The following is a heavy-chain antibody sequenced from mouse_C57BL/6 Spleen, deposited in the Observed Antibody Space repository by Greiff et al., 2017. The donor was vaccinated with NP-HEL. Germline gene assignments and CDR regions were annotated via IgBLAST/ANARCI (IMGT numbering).Heavy chain of an antibody. Sequence: ESGPGLVKPSQSLSLTCSVTGYSITSGYYWNWIRQFPGNKLEWMGYISYDGSNNYNPSLKNRISINRDTSKNQFFLKLNSVTTEDTATYYCARYYGSSSYYYAMDYWGQGTSVTVSS. CDR2: ISYDGSN. D-gene: IGHD1-1*01. CDR1: GYSITSGYY. CDR3: ARYYGSSSYYYAMDY. J-gene: IGHJ4*01. V-gene: IGHV3-6*01.